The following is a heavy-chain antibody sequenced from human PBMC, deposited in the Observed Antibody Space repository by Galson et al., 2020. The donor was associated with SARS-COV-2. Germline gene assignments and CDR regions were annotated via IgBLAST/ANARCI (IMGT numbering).Heavy chain of an antibody. CDR2: TRSKAYGGTT. CDR3: TRDRTVLWFGELLYVSDAFDM. D-gene: IGHD3-10*01. V-gene: IGHV3-49*03. Sequence: GGSLRLSCTASGFTFGDYAMSWFRQAPGKGLEWVGFTRSKAYGGTTEYAASVKGRFTIPRDDSKSIAYLQMNSLKTDDTAVYYCTRDRTVLWFGELLYVSDAFDMVGQGTMVTVSS. CDR1: GFTFGDYA. J-gene: IGHJ3*02.